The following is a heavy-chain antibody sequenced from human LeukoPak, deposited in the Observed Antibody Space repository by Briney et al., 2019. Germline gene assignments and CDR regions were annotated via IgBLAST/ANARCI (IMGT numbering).Heavy chain of an antibody. CDR3: ARRSVALAY. V-gene: IGHV4-39*01. Sequence: SETLSLTCTVSGGSISSSSYYWGWIRQPPGKGLERIGSIYYSGSTYYNPSLKSRVTISVDTSKNQFSLKLSSVTAADTAVYYCARRSVALAYWGQGTLVTVSS. CDR1: GGSISSSSYY. D-gene: IGHD5-12*01. CDR2: IYYSGST. J-gene: IGHJ4*02.